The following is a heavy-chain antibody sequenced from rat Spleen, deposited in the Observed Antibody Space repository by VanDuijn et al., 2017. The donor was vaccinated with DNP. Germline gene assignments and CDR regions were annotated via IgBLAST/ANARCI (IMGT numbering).Heavy chain of an antibody. CDR1: EFSLTSNG. CDR2: IWTSGRT. J-gene: IGHJ2*01. D-gene: IGHD1-3*01. V-gene: IGHV2-72*01. Sequence: QVRLEESGSGLVQPSETLSLTCTVAEFSLTSNGVAWVRQSPGKGLMWMGKIWTSGRTNYNSAVQSRLSLRRDTSKSQVFLKMNSLQPEATGTYYCTRAQNYGRHDYWGQGVMVTVSS. CDR3: TRAQNYGRHDY.